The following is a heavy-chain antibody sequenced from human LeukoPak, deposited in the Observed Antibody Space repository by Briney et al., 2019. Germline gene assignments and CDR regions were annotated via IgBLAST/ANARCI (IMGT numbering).Heavy chain of an antibody. Sequence: PGGSLRLSCAASGFTFSSYAMHWVRQAPGKGLEWVAVISYDGSNKYYADSVKGRFTISRDNSKNTLYLQMNSLRAEDTAVYYCASWDIVLMVYGNWGQGTLVTVSS. CDR2: ISYDGSNK. CDR1: GFTFSSYA. V-gene: IGHV3-30-3*01. D-gene: IGHD2-8*01. CDR3: ASWDIVLMVYGN. J-gene: IGHJ4*02.